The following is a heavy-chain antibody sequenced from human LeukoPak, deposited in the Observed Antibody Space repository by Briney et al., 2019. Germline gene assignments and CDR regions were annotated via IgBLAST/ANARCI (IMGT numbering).Heavy chain of an antibody. CDR2: IYYSGST. Sequence: SETLSLTCTVSGGSISSSSYYWGWIRQRPGKGLEWIGSIYYSGSTYYNPSLKSRVTISVDTSKNQFSLKLSSVTAADTAVYYSARARIWYSSSWYFDYWGQGTLVTVSS. CDR1: GGSISSSSYY. CDR3: ARARIWYSSSWYFDY. V-gene: IGHV4-39*01. D-gene: IGHD6-13*01. J-gene: IGHJ4*02.